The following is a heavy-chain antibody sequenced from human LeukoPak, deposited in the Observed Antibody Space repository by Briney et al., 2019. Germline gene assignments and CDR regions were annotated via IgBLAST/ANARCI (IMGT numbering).Heavy chain of an antibody. Sequence: GGSLRLSCAVSGFIFSDYAMNWVRQAPGKGLEWVSFISSNSNYKTYADSVKGRFTISRDNDKNSVYLQMNSLRVEDTAVYYCATPLDYYDSSGYHQGGDWGQGTLVTVSS. CDR2: ISSNSNYK. D-gene: IGHD3-22*01. CDR1: GFIFSDYA. CDR3: ATPLDYYDSSGYHQGGD. J-gene: IGHJ4*02. V-gene: IGHV3-21*04.